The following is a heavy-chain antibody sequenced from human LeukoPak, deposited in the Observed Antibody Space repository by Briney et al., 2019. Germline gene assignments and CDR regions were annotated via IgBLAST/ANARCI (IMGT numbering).Heavy chain of an antibody. Sequence: SETLSLTCAVYGGSFSGYYWSWIRQPPGKGLEWIGEINHSGSTNYNPSLKSRVTISVDTSKNQFSLKLSSVTAADTAVYYCARVGSGYDFWSGRQLDYYYYGMDVWGQGTTVIVSS. J-gene: IGHJ6*02. CDR1: GGSFSGYY. CDR3: ARVGSGYDFWSGRQLDYYYYGMDV. CDR2: INHSGST. D-gene: IGHD3-3*01. V-gene: IGHV4-34*01.